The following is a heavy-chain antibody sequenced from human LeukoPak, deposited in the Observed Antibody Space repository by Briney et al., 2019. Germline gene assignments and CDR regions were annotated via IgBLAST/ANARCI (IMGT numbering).Heavy chain of an antibody. V-gene: IGHV3-64*01. CDR2: ISSNGVDT. J-gene: IGHJ2*01. CDR3: ARWTSPYFGF. D-gene: IGHD2-2*01. Sequence: PGGSLRLSCAASGFTVTTNGMHWVRQAPGKGLEDVSAISSNGVDTYYANSVKGRFSVSRDISKNTVYLQMGSLRAEDMAVYYCARWTSPYFGFWGRGTLVTVSS. CDR1: GFTVTTNG.